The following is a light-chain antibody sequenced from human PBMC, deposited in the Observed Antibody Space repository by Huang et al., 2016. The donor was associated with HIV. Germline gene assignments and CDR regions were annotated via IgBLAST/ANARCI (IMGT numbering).Light chain of an antibody. J-gene: IGKJ3*01. Sequence: EIVLTQSPGTLSLSPGERATLSCRASQSVTSNYLDWYLQKPGQAPTLLIYGASSRATDSPDRFSGSGSGTDFTLTISRLEPEDFAVYYCHQYGSPPFTFGPGTKVDIK. V-gene: IGKV3-20*01. CDR1: QSVTSNY. CDR2: GAS. CDR3: HQYGSPPFT.